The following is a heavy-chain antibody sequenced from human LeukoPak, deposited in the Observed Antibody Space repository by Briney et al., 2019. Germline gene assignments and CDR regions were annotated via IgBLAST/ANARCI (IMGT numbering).Heavy chain of an antibody. CDR3: ACPPYDSGYYYFDY. CDR1: GGSFSGYY. J-gene: IGHJ4*02. V-gene: IGHV4-34*01. CDR2: INQSGST. Sequence: SETLSLTCGVYGGSFSGYYWNWIRQPPGKGLEWIGEINQSGSTNYNPPLKNRVTISVDTSENQFSLKLNSVTAADTAVYYCACPPYDSGYYYFDYWGQGTLVTVSS. D-gene: IGHD3-22*01.